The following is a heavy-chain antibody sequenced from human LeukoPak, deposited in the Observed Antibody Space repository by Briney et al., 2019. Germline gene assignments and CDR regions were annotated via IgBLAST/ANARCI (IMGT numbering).Heavy chain of an antibody. CDR1: GGSISSYY. D-gene: IGHD3-9*01. J-gene: IGHJ3*02. Sequence: PSETLSLTCTVSGGSISSYYWSWIRQPPGKGLEWIGYIYYSGSINYNPSLKSRVTISVDTSKNQFSLRLSSVTAADTAVYYCARDELVGAFDIWGQGTMVTVSS. CDR2: IYYSGSI. CDR3: ARDELVGAFDI. V-gene: IGHV4-59*01.